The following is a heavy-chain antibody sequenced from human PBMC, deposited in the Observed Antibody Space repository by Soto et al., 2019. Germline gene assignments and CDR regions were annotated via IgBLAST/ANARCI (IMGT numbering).Heavy chain of an antibody. D-gene: IGHD4-17*01. CDR1: GGSISSGEYY. CDR2: IYYSGST. Sequence: QVQLQESGPGLVKPSQTLSLTCTVSGGSISSGEYYWRWIRQPPGKGLEWIGYIYYSGSTYYNPSLKSRVTISVDTSKNQFSLKLSSVTAADTAVYYCARDGGVTTYFDYWGQGTLVTVSS. CDR3: ARDGGVTTYFDY. V-gene: IGHV4-30-4*01. J-gene: IGHJ4*02.